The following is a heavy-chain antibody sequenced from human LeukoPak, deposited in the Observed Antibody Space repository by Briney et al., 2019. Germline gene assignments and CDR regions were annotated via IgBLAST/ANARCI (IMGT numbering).Heavy chain of an antibody. Sequence: GASVKVSCKASGGTFSSYAISWVRQAPGQGLEWMGGIIPIFGTANYAQKFQGRVTITADKSTSTAYMELSSLRSEDTAVYYCARDRGGDYYGSGSYYKGTYYYYMDVWGKGTTVTVSS. J-gene: IGHJ6*03. CDR2: IIPIFGTA. CDR3: ARDRGGDYYGSGSYYKGTYYYYMDV. D-gene: IGHD3-10*01. V-gene: IGHV1-69*06. CDR1: GGTFSSYA.